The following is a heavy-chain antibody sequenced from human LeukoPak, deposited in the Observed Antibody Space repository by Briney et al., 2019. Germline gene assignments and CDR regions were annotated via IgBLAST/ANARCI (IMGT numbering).Heavy chain of an antibody. D-gene: IGHD6-6*01. CDR1: GYTFTSYG. CDR2: ISAYNGNT. CDR3: ARVFLSIAARPAFDY. V-gene: IGHV1-18*01. J-gene: IGHJ4*02. Sequence: ASVKVSCKASGYTFTSYGISWVRQAPGQGLEWMGWISAYNGNTNYAQKLQGRVAMTTDTSTSTAYMELRSLRSDDTAVYYCARVFLSIAARPAFDYWGQGTLVTVSS.